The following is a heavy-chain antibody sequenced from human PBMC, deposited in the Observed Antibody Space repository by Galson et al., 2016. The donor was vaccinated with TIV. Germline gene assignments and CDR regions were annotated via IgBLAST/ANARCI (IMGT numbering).Heavy chain of an antibody. CDR1: GYTFGNYG. Sequence: SVKVSCKASGYTFGNYGISWMRQAPGQGPEWVGWISASNGDTNYARKFQGRITMTKDTFMSTVFMELRSLRSEDTAVFYCARESDCSSGTCYSRAFDDWGQGTPVTVSS. D-gene: IGHD2-2*02. V-gene: IGHV1-18*04. J-gene: IGHJ4*02. CDR3: ARESDCSSGTCYSRAFDD. CDR2: ISASNGDT.